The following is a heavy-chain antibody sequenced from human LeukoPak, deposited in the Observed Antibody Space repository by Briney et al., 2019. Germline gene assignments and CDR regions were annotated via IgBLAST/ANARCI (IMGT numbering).Heavy chain of an antibody. CDR2: ISGSGGTT. CDR1: GFTFSSYA. D-gene: IGHD5-24*01. V-gene: IGHV3-23*01. CDR3: AKGHRDGYNPFDY. Sequence: GGSLRLSCAASGFTFSSYAMSWVRQAPGKGLEWVSVISGSGGTTYYADSVKGRFTISRDNSKNTLYLQMNSLRAEDTAVYYCAKGHRDGYNPFDYWGQGTLVTVSS. J-gene: IGHJ4*02.